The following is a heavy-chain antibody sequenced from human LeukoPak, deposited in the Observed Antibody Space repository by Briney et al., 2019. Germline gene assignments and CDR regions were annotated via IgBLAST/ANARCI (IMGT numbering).Heavy chain of an antibody. J-gene: IGHJ3*02. CDR2: IYSSGST. V-gene: IGHV4-59*12. CDR3: ARSDGYGLVGI. Sequence: NPSETLSLTCTVSGGSISSYYWSWIRQPPGKTLEWIGSIYSSGSTYYNSSPKSRVIILIDTAKNHFSLNLSSVTAADTAVYYCARSDGYGLVGIWGQGTMVTVSS. CDR1: GGSISSYY. D-gene: IGHD3-10*01.